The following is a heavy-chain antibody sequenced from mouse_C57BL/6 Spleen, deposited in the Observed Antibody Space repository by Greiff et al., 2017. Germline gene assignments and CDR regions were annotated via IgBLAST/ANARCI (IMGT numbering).Heavy chain of an antibody. J-gene: IGHJ3*01. CDR1: GYAFSSYW. V-gene: IGHV1-80*01. CDR2: IYPGDGDT. CDR3: ARRRDFSNYGFAY. Sequence: QVQLQQSGAELVKPGASVKISCKASGYAFSSYWMNWVKQRPGKGLEWIGQIYPGDGDTNYNGKFKGKATLTADKSSSTAYMQLSSLTSEDSAVYFCARRRDFSNYGFAYWGQGPLVTVAA. D-gene: IGHD2-5*01.